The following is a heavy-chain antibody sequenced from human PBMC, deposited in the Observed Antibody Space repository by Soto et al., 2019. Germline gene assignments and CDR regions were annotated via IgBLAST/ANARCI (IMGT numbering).Heavy chain of an antibody. CDR3: AKSPYYDILTGYWNFDY. CDR1: RFTFSSYA. CDR2: ISGSGGST. D-gene: IGHD3-9*01. Sequence: EVQLLESGGGLVQPGGSLRLSCAASRFTFSSYAMSWVRQAPGKGLEWVSAISGSGGSTYYADSVKGRFTISRDNSKNTLYLQMNSLRAEDTAVYYCAKSPYYDILTGYWNFDYWGQGTLVTVSS. J-gene: IGHJ4*02. V-gene: IGHV3-23*01.